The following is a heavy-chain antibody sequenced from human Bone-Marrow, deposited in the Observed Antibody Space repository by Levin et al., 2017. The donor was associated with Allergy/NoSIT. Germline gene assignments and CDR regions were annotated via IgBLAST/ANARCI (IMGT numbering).Heavy chain of an antibody. CDR1: GVSISSYY. D-gene: IGHD1-26*01. Sequence: SETLSLTCTVSGVSISSYYWSWIRQSPGKGLEWIGYIFHSGTANYNPSLKSRVTISIDTSKNHFSLQLSSLTAADTAVYYCARDVSGTYYTFGFWGQGTAVTVSS. CDR2: IFHSGTA. CDR3: ARDVSGTYYTFGF. V-gene: IGHV4-59*01. J-gene: IGHJ3*01.